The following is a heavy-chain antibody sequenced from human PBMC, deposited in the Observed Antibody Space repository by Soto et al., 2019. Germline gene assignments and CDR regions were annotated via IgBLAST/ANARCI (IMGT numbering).Heavy chain of an antibody. CDR2: ISGSDGGT. V-gene: IGHV3-23*01. J-gene: IGHJ4*02. CDR3: AKGARYCDWLSFDY. Sequence: GGSLRLSCAASGFTFNNYAMTWVRQAPGKGLEWVSSISGSDGGTYYADSVKGRFTISRNNSRNTLYLQMNSLRTEDTALYYCAKGARYCDWLSFDYWGQGIVGTVSS. CDR1: GFTFNNYA. D-gene: IGHD3-9*01.